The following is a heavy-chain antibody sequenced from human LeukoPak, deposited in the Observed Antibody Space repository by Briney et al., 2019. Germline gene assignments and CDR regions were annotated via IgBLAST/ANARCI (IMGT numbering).Heavy chain of an antibody. CDR2: IGGSGGST. CDR3: AKSDDSSDYYYGIVY. D-gene: IGHD3-22*01. J-gene: IGHJ4*02. CDR1: GFTFSSYA. V-gene: IGHV3-23*01. Sequence: GGSLRLPCAASGFTFSSYAMNWFRQAPGKGLEWVSAIGGSGGSTYYADSVKGRFTISRDNSKNTPYLQMNSLRAEDTALYYCAKSDDSSDYYYGIVYWGQGTLVTVSS.